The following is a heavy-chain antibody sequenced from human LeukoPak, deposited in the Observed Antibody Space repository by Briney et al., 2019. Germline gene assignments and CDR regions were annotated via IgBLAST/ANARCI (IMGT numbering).Heavy chain of an antibody. CDR1: GGSISSGDYY. CDR2: IYYSGST. J-gene: IGHJ6*03. V-gene: IGHV4-30-4*08. D-gene: IGHD3-10*01. CDR3: ARAIYYGSGSYSKGEYYYYYYMDV. Sequence: SQTLSLTCTVSGGSISSGDYYWSWIRQPPGKGLEWIGYIYYSGSTYYNPSLKSRVTISVDTSKNQFSLKLSSVTAADTAVYYCARAIYYGSGSYSKGEYYYYYYMDVWGKGTTVTVSS.